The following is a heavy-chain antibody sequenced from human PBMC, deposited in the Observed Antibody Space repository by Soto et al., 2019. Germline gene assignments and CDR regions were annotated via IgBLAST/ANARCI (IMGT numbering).Heavy chain of an antibody. CDR3: ARDAGYGDSLYYYGMDV. CDR1: GYTFTSYG. Sequence: QVQLVQSGAEVKKPGASVKVSCKASGYTFTSYGISWVRQAPGQGLEWMGWISAYNGNTNYAQKLQCRVTMTTDTSTSTAYMELRSLRSDDTAVYYCARDAGYGDSLYYYGMDVWGQGTTVTVSS. V-gene: IGHV1-18*01. D-gene: IGHD4-17*01. CDR2: ISAYNGNT. J-gene: IGHJ6*02.